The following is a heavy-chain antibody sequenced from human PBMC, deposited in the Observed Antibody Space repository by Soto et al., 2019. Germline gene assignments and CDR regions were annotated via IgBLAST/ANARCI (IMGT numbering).Heavy chain of an antibody. CDR1: GLTVSSNY. D-gene: IGHD3-10*01. V-gene: IGHV3-53*01. Sequence: VGSLRLSCAASGLTVSSNYMSWVRQAPGKGLEWVSIIYSGGSTYYVDSVMGRFTISRDSSKNTLYLQMYSLRAEDTAVYYCASSGSGSYYKDFDYWGQGTLVTVSS. J-gene: IGHJ4*02. CDR2: IYSGGST. CDR3: ASSGSGSYYKDFDY.